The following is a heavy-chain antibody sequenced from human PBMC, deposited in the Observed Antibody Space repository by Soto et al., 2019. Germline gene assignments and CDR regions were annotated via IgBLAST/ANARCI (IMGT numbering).Heavy chain of an antibody. D-gene: IGHD6-13*01. V-gene: IGHV1-2*04. J-gene: IGHJ6*02. CDR3: ARGSISAAGTDYYGIDV. CDR2: INPNSGGT. CDR1: GYTFTGYY. Sequence: ASVKVSCKASGYTFTGYYMHWVRQAPGQGLEWMGWINPNSGGTNYAQKCQGWVTMTRDTSISTAYMELSRLGSDDTAVYYCARGSISAAGTDYYGIDVWGQGTTVTVSS.